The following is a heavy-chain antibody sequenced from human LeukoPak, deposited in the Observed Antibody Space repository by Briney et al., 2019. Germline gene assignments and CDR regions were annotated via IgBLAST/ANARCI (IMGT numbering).Heavy chain of an antibody. V-gene: IGHV3-74*01. D-gene: IGHD1-1*01. Sequence: PGGSLRLSCAASGFTFSSYYMHWVRQAPGKGLVWVSRINSDGSTTSYADSVKGRFSISRFNAKETLYLQMNSLRVEDTAVYYCARGNDDIDIWGQGTLVTVSS. CDR3: ARGNDDIDI. CDR2: INSDGSTT. CDR1: GFTFSSYY. J-gene: IGHJ3*02.